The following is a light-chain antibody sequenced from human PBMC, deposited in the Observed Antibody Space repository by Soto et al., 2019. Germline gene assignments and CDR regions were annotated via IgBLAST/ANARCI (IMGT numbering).Light chain of an antibody. CDR1: QSISSY. J-gene: IGKJ2*01. CDR3: QQSYSPPRS. Sequence: DIQMTQSPSSLSASVGDRVTITCRASQSISSYLNWYQQKPGKAPKLLIYAASSLQSGVPSRFSGSGSGTDSTLTISSLQPEVFPTYYGQQSYSPPRSLGKGTKLEIK. CDR2: AAS. V-gene: IGKV1-39*01.